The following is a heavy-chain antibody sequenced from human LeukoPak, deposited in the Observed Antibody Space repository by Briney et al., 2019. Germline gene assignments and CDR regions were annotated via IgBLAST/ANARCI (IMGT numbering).Heavy chain of an antibody. V-gene: IGHV1-8*03. J-gene: IGHJ4*02. CDR1: GYTFTNYY. CDR3: AIGHGSGSYQYY. Sequence: ASVKVSCKASGYTFTNYYMHWVRQATGQGLEWMGWMNPNSGNTGYAQKFQGRVTITRNTSISTAYMELSSLRSEDTAVYYCAIGHGSGSYQYYWGQGTLVTVSS. CDR2: MNPNSGNT. D-gene: IGHD3-10*01.